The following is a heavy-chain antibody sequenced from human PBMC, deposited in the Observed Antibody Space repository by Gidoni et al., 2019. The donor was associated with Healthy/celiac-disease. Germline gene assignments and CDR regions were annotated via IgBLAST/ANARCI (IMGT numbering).Heavy chain of an antibody. Sequence: QVQLQQWGAGLLKPSETLSLTCAVYGGSFSGYYGSWIRQPPGKGLEWIGEINHSGSTNYNPSLKSRVTISVDTSKNQFSLKLSSVTAADTAVYYCASVDSSSSMNSVDYWGQGTLVTVSS. CDR2: INHSGST. CDR3: ASVDSSSSMNSVDY. CDR1: GGSFSGYY. V-gene: IGHV4-34*01. J-gene: IGHJ4*02. D-gene: IGHD6-6*01.